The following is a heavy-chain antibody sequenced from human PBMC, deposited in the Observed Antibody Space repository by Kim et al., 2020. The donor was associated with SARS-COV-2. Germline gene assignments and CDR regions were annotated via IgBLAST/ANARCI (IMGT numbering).Heavy chain of an antibody. CDR3: ARPEEGYYYDSSGLHPIDY. J-gene: IGHJ4*02. Sequence: GESLKISCKGSGYSFTSYWIGWVRQMPGKGLEWMGIIYPGDSDTRYSPSFQGQFTFSADKSISTAYLQWSSLKASDTAMYYCARPEEGYYYDSSGLHPIDYWGQGTLVTVSS. CDR1: GYSFTSYW. D-gene: IGHD3-22*01. CDR2: IYPGDSDT. V-gene: IGHV5-51*01.